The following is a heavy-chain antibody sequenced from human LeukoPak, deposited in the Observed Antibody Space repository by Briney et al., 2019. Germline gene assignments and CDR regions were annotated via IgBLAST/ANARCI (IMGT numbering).Heavy chain of an antibody. CDR2: INEDGSTT. V-gene: IGHV3-74*01. D-gene: IGHD1-26*01. Sequence: PGGSLRLSCAASGSTFSGNWMHWVRQAPGKGLVWVSRINEDGSTTNYADSVKGRSTIFRDNAKNTLYLQMNSLRAEDTAVYYCVRDLGGRSGHWGQGTLVTVSS. J-gene: IGHJ4*02. CDR1: GSTFSGNW. CDR3: VRDLGGRSGH.